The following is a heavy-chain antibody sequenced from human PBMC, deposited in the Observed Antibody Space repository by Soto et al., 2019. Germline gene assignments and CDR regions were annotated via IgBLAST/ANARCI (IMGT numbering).Heavy chain of an antibody. CDR3: AREGGAMVTGYYYGMDV. V-gene: IGHV3-7*05. CDR1: GFTFSTYW. D-gene: IGHD5-18*01. Sequence: GGSLRLSCAASGFTFSTYWMTWVRQAPGKGLEWVANIKQDGSEKYYVDSVKGRFTTSRDNAKNSLHLQMNSLRAEDTAVYYCAREGGAMVTGYYYGMDVWGQGTTVTVSS. J-gene: IGHJ6*02. CDR2: IKQDGSEK.